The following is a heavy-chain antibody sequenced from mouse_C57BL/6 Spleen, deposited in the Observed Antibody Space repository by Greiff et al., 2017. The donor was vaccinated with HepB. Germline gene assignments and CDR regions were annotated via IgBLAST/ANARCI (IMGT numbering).Heavy chain of an antibody. CDR1: GYTFTSYW. CDR3: AVYYGYDGKDYFDY. Sequence: VQLQQPGAELVKPGASVKMSCKASGYTFTSYWITWVKQRPGQGLEWIGDIYPGSGSTNYNEKFKSKATLTVDTSSSTAYMQLSSLTSEDSAVYYCAVYYGYDGKDYFDYWGQGTTLTVSS. CDR2: IYPGSGST. J-gene: IGHJ2*01. D-gene: IGHD2-2*01. V-gene: IGHV1-55*01.